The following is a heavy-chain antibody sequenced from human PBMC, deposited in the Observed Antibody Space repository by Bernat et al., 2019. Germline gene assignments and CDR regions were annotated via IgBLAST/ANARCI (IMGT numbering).Heavy chain of an antibody. CDR1: GFTFSYYG. Sequence: QLHLVESGGGVVQPGGSLRLSCVASGFTFSYYGMHWVRQAPGKGLEWVAIMSYDGSTQYYADSVKGRFTISRDNSKNTLYLQMNSLRAEDTAVYYCAKDRRIAASLDYWGQGTLVTVSS. J-gene: IGHJ4*02. CDR3: AKDRRIAASLDY. D-gene: IGHD6-25*01. V-gene: IGHV3-30*18. CDR2: MSYDGSTQ.